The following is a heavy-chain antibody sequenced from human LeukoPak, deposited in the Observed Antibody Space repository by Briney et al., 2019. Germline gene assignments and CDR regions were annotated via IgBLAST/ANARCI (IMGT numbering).Heavy chain of an antibody. Sequence: ASVKVSCKASGGTFSSYAISWVRQAPGQGLEWMGWMNPNSGNTGYAQKFQGRVTITRNTSISTAYMELSSLRSEDTAVYYCAKLFESGTYNNFFHYWGQGTLVTVSS. J-gene: IGHJ4*02. CDR1: GGTFSSYA. CDR3: AKLFESGTYNNFFHY. CDR2: MNPNSGNT. D-gene: IGHD3-10*01. V-gene: IGHV1-8*03.